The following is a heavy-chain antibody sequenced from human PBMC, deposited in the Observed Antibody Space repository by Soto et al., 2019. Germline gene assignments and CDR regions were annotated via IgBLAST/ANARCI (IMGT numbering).Heavy chain of an antibody. CDR3: GKDQDIVVVPAAPGDY. J-gene: IGHJ4*02. CDR1: GFTFSSYG. V-gene: IGHV3-30*18. CDR2: ISYDGSNK. D-gene: IGHD2-2*01. Sequence: GGSLRLSCAASGFTFSSYGMHWVRQAPGKGLEWVAVISYDGSNKYYADSVKGRFTISRDNSKNTLYLQMNSLRAEDTAVYYCGKDQDIVVVPAAPGDYWGQGPLVTVSS.